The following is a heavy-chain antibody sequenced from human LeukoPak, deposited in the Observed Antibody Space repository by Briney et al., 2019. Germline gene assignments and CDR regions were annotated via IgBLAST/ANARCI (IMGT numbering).Heavy chain of an antibody. J-gene: IGHJ5*02. CDR1: GGSISSSSYY. D-gene: IGHD2-15*01. CDR3: AADIVVVGGSWFDP. CDR2: IYYSGST. V-gene: IGHV4-39*07. Sequence: KSSETLSLTCTVSGGSISSSSYYWGWIRQPPGKGLEWIGSIYYSGSTYYNPSLKSRVTISVDTSKNQFSLKLSSVTAADTAVYYCAADIVVVGGSWFDPWSQGTLVTVSS.